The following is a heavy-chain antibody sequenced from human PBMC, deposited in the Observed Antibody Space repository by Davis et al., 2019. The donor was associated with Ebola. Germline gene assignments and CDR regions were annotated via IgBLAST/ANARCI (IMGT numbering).Heavy chain of an antibody. CDR1: GASIRSHY. CDR3: ARDYYDSSGFRNYMDV. V-gene: IGHV4-4*07. D-gene: IGHD3-22*01. J-gene: IGHJ6*03. CDR2: IYTSGST. Sequence: SETLSLTCSVSGASIRSHYWSWIRQPPGKGLEWIGRIYTSGSTNYNPSLKSRVTMSVDTSKNQFSLKLSSVTAADTAVYYCARDYYDSSGFRNYMDVWGKGTTVTVSS.